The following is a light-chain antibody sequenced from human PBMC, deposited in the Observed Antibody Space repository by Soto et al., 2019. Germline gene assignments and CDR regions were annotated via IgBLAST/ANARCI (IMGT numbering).Light chain of an antibody. CDR3: QSFDNSLSGFWV. CDR1: SSNIGAGHD. CDR2: GNS. V-gene: IGLV1-40*01. J-gene: IGLJ3*02. Sequence: QSVLTQPPSVSGAPGQRVTISCTGSSSNIGAGHDVHWFQQLPGTAPKLLIYGNSDRPSGVPDRFSGSKSGTSASLAITGLQAADEADYSCQSFDNSLSGFWVFGGGTKLTVL.